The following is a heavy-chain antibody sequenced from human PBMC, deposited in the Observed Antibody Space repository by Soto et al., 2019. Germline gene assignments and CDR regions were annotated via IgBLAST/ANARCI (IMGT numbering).Heavy chain of an antibody. CDR3: TTGSVEGV. D-gene: IGHD2-15*01. J-gene: IGHJ6*02. CDR1: GFSFSSAC. V-gene: IGHV3-15*07. Sequence: QLVESGGGLVRPGGSLRLSCSASGFSFSSACMHWVRQAPGKGLEWVGRITTKSEGGTTQYAAPVNGRFTVSRDDSNIILYPQMNSLKAYETGLYYCTTGSVEGVWGQWTTVTVSS. CDR2: ITTKSEGGTT.